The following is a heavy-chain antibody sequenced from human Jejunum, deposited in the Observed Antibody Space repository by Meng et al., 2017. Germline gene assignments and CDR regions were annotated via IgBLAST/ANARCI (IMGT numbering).Heavy chain of an antibody. D-gene: IGHD3-22*01. CDR1: GGSISSTSYY. CDR3: ARVGDSSGFLQLGNYYFDN. Sequence: SETLSLTCTVSGGSISSTSYYWGWIRQPPGKGLEWIGSLYYSGSSYVNSSLKSRVTMSVDTSGNQFSLKLTSVTAADTAVYYCARVGDSSGFLQLGNYYFDNWGQGTLVTVSS. J-gene: IGHJ4*02. CDR2: LYYSGSS. V-gene: IGHV4-39*07.